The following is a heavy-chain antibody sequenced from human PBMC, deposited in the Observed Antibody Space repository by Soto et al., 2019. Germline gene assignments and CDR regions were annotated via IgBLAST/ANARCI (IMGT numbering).Heavy chain of an antibody. CDR2: INHSGST. Sequence: PSETLSLTCAVYGGSFSGYYWSWIRQPPGKGLEWIGEINHSGSTNYNPSLKSRVTISVDTSKNQFSLKLSSVTAADTAVYYCARGRGGYDHYYYSYGMDVWGQGTTVTVSS. D-gene: IGHD5-12*01. CDR1: GGSFSGYY. V-gene: IGHV4-34*01. CDR3: ARGRGGYDHYYYSYGMDV. J-gene: IGHJ6*02.